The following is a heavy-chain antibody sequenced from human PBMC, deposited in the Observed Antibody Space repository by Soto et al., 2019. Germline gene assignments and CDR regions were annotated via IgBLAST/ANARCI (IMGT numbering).Heavy chain of an antibody. CDR3: AREVQVHTAAFVS. CDR1: GGTFNTYA. J-gene: IGHJ4*02. Sequence: QVQLVQSGAEMKKPGSSVTVSCQSSGGTFNTYAMNWVRQAPGQGTEGMGDISPMFGAANYAPKFQGRVTITADESTGTSYMQLSSLTSEDTALHFCAREVQVHTAAFVSWGEGTLVTVSS. V-gene: IGHV1-69*19. D-gene: IGHD3-10*01. CDR2: ISPMFGAA.